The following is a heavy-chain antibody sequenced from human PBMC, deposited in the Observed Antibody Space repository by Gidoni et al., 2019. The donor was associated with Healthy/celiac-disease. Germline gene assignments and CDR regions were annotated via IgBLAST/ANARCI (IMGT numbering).Heavy chain of an antibody. Sequence: QLQLQESGPGLVKPSETLSLTCTVSGGSISSSSYYWGWINQPPGKGLEWIGSIYYSGSTYYNPSLKSRVTISVDTSKNQFSLKLSSVTAADTAVYYCARHVSNYYDSSGYYSLSWYFDLWGRGTLVTVSS. D-gene: IGHD3-22*01. J-gene: IGHJ2*01. CDR2: IYYSGST. CDR1: GGSISSSSYY. CDR3: ARHVSNYYDSSGYYSLSWYFDL. V-gene: IGHV4-39*01.